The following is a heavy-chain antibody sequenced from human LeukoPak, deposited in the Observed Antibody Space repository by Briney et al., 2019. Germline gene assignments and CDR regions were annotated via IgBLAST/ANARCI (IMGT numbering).Heavy chain of an antibody. CDR2: INTSGST. CDR1: GGPITSGSYY. D-gene: IGHD3-22*01. CDR3: ARDHSGYFPASDY. Sequence: PSETLSLTCSVSGGPITSGSYYWNWIRQPAGKGLEWIGRINTSGSTNYNPSLKSRVTISVDTSKNQFSLRLSSVTAADTAVYYCARDHSGYFPASDYWGQGALVTVSS. V-gene: IGHV4-61*02. J-gene: IGHJ4*02.